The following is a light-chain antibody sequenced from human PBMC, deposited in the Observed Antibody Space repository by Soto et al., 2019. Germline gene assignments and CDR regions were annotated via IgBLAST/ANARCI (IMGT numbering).Light chain of an antibody. V-gene: IGKV3-11*01. CDR3: HYRSAWPAN. J-gene: IGKJ1*01. CDR1: QSVYNK. Sequence: EVVLTQSPGTLSLSPGERATLSCRASQSVYNKLAWYQQKPGQPPRLLIYDASNRATGIPARFSGSGTGTDFTLTIASLEAEDFAVYYCHYRSAWPANFGQGTKVEIK. CDR2: DAS.